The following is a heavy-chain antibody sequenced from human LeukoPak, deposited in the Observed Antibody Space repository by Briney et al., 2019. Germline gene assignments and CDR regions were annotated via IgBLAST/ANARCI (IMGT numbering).Heavy chain of an antibody. V-gene: IGHV3-23*01. CDR2: ISGSGGST. CDR1: GFTFSSYA. J-gene: IGHJ4*02. Sequence: PGGSLRLSCAASGFTFSSYAMSWVRQAPGKGLEWVSAISGSGGSTYYADSVKGRFTIPRDNSKNTLYLRMNSLRAEDTAVYYCAKDVTMIVVVLFDYWGQGTLVTVSS. D-gene: IGHD3-22*01. CDR3: AKDVTMIVVVLFDY.